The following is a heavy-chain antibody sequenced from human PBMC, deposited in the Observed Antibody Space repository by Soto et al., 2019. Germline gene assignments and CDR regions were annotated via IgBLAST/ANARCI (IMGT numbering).Heavy chain of an antibody. V-gene: IGHV3-66*01. J-gene: IGHJ1*01. Sequence: GSLRLSCAASGFTVSSKYMSWVRQAPGKGLEWVSVIYSGGSTYYADSVKGRFTISRDNSKNTLCLQRNSLRAEDTAVSYCERDLIAVGDNPEHSQHWGRGTLVTVSS. CDR1: GFTVSSKY. CDR2: IYSGGST. D-gene: IGHD6-19*01. CDR3: ERDLIAVGDNPEHSQH.